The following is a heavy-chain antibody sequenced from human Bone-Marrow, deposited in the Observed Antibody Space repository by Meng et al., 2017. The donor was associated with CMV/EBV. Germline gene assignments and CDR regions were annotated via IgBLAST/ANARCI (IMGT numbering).Heavy chain of an antibody. CDR1: GFPFISYS. CDR3: VRDSSPCITNCYDAFDI. CDR2: IKRDGSDI. V-gene: IGHV3-7*01. J-gene: IGHJ3*02. D-gene: IGHD1-14*01. Sequence: GESLKISCAASGFPFISYSMNWVRQAPGKGLEWVANIKRDGSDIHYLDSVKGRFIISRDNAKDSLYLQMDSLRAEDTAVYYCVRDSSPCITNCYDAFDIWGQGTRVTV.